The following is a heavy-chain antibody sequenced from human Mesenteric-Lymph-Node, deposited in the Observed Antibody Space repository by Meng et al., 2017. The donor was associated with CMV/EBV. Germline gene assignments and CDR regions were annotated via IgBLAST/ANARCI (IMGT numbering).Heavy chain of an antibody. CDR3: ARGTSITVPWSAVDP. D-gene: IGHD3-3*01. Sequence: GESLKISCAASGFTFSSYWMSWVRQAPGKGLVWISRINTDGSGTSYADAVKGRFTISRDNAKNTLYLQMNSLRAEDSAVYYCARGTSITVPWSAVDPRGQGTLVTVSS. CDR1: GFTFSSYW. CDR2: INTDGSGT. J-gene: IGHJ5*02. V-gene: IGHV3-74*01.